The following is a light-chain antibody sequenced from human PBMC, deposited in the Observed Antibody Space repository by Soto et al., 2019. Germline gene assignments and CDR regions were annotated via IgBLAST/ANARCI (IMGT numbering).Light chain of an antibody. V-gene: IGKV3-11*01. CDR3: QHRRNWPLT. Sequence: EIVLTQSPGTLSLSPGETATLSCRASQSVNNQLAWYQQKPGQAPRLLIYDASTRATGIPARRSGSGSGADFTLTISSLEPEDFAVYYCQHRRNWPLTFGGGTKVEIK. CDR2: DAS. CDR1: QSVNNQ. J-gene: IGKJ4*01.